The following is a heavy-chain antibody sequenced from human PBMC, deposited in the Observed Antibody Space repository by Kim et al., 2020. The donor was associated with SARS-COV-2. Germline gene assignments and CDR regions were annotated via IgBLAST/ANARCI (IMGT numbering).Heavy chain of an antibody. Sequence: VNGRFTISRDNSKNTLYPQMNSLRAEDTAVYYCAKGPVGSSWYSLSFADYWGQGTLVTVSS. D-gene: IGHD6-13*01. CDR3: AKGPVGSSWYSLSFADY. J-gene: IGHJ4*02. V-gene: IGHV3-23*01.